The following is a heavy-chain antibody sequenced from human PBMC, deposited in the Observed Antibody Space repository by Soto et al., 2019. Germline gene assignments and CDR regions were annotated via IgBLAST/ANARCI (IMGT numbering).Heavy chain of an antibody. V-gene: IGHV3-23*01. Sequence: EVQLLESGGGLVQPGGSLRLSCAASGFTFSSYAMSWVRQAPGKGLEWVSAISGSGGSTYYADSVKGRFTISRDNSKNTLYLQMNRLRAEDTAVYYCAKDREVVVAATPLDAFDIWGQGTMVTVSS. D-gene: IGHD2-15*01. CDR2: ISGSGGST. J-gene: IGHJ3*02. CDR1: GFTFSSYA. CDR3: AKDREVVVAATPLDAFDI.